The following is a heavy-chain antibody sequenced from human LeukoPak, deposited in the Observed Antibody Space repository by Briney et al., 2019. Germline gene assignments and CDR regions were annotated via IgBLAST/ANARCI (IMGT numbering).Heavy chain of an antibody. CDR3: ASASYYFDSYGYPDY. Sequence: SVKVSCKASGGTLSTYAINWVRQAPGQGLECTGGIIPIFGSAIYTEKFQGRVTITMDEATSTAYMELTSLRSEDTAVYYCASASYYFDSYGYPDYWGQGTLVTVSS. CDR2: IIPIFGSA. J-gene: IGHJ4*02. CDR1: GGTLSTYA. D-gene: IGHD3-22*01. V-gene: IGHV1-69*05.